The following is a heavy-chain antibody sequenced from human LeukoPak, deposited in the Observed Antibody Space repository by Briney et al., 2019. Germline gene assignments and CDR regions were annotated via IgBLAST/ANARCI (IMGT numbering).Heavy chain of an antibody. Sequence: ASVKVSCKASGYTFTSYYMHWVRQAPGQGLEWMGWINPNSGGTNYTQKFQGRVTMTRDTSISTAYMELSRLRSDDTAVYFCARGFSGPTKNWFDPWGQGTRVTVSS. V-gene: IGHV1-2*02. CDR2: INPNSGGT. CDR3: ARGFSGPTKNWFDP. CDR1: GYTFTSYY. D-gene: IGHD6-25*01. J-gene: IGHJ5*02.